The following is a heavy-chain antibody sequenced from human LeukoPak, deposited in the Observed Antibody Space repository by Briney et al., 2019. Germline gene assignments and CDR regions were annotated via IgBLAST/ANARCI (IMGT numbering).Heavy chain of an antibody. CDR1: GFTFSSYA. CDR3: AKGKYCSGGSCPLVDY. J-gene: IGHJ4*02. CDR2: ISGSGGST. Sequence: GGSLRLSCAASGFTFSSYAMSWVRQAPGKGLEWVSAISGSGGSTYYADSVKGRFTISRDNSKNTLYLQMNSLRAEDTAVYYCAKGKYCSGGSCPLVDYWGQGTLVTVSS. V-gene: IGHV3-23*01. D-gene: IGHD2-15*01.